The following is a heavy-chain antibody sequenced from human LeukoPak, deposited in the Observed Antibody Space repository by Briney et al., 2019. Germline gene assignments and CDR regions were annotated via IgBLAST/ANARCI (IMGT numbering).Heavy chain of an antibody. CDR3: AKPGGYSYGLTAAGTDNFDY. V-gene: IGHV3-7*03. CDR2: IKQDGSEK. Sequence: GGSLRLSCAASGFTFSSYWMSWVRQAPGKGLEWVANIKQDGSEKYYVDSVKGRFTISRDNAKNSLYLQMNSLRAEDTAVYYCAKPGGYSYGLTAAGTDNFDYWGQGTLVTVSS. CDR1: GFTFSSYW. D-gene: IGHD5-18*01. J-gene: IGHJ4*02.